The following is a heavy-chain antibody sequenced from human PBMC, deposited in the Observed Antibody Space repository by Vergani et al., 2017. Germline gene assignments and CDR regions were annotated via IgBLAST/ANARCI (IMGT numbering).Heavy chain of an antibody. Sequence: EVQLVESGGGLVQPGGSLRLSCAASGFPFSSYWMSWVRQAPGKGLEWVANIKQDGSEKYYVDSVKGRFTISRDNAKNSLYLQMNSLRAEDTAVYYCARDRVVLERYYYYMDVWGKGTTVTVSS. V-gene: IGHV3-7*01. CDR3: ARDRVVLERYYYYMDV. J-gene: IGHJ6*03. D-gene: IGHD1-1*01. CDR2: IKQDGSEK. CDR1: GFPFSSYW.